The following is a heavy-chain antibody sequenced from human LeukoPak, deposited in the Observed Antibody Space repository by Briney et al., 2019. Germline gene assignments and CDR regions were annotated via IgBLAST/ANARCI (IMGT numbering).Heavy chain of an antibody. V-gene: IGHV3-7*01. CDR2: IKEDGSEK. Sequence: GGSLRLSCAASGFTFSNYWMTWVRQAPGKGLEWVASIKEDGSEKYYVDSVKGRFTISRDNAENSLYLQMNSLRAEDTAVYYCAREGGLYYDSSGYYSYYYYMDVWGKGTTVTVSS. D-gene: IGHD3-22*01. CDR3: AREGGLYYDSSGYYSYYYYMDV. CDR1: GFTFSNYW. J-gene: IGHJ6*03.